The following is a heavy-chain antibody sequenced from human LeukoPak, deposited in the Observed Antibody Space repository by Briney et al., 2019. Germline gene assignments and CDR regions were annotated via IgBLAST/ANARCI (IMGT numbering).Heavy chain of an antibody. V-gene: IGHV3-21*01. J-gene: IGHJ4*02. CDR2: ISSSSSYI. CDR1: GFTFSSYS. Sequence: GGSLRLSCAASGFTFSSYSMNWVRQAPGKGLEWVSSISSSSSYIYYADSVKGRFTISRDNARNSLYLQMNSLRAEDTAVYYCAKTRGYSYGYSDYWGQGALVTVSS. D-gene: IGHD5-18*01. CDR3: AKTRGYSYGYSDY.